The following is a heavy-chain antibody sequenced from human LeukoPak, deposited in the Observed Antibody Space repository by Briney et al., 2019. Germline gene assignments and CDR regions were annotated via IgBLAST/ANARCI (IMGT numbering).Heavy chain of an antibody. CDR2: ISSSGSTI. V-gene: IGHV3-48*03. D-gene: IGHD3-16*01. J-gene: IGHJ4*02. CDR1: GFTFSSFE. CDR3: ARAWGSGLFDY. Sequence: GGSLRLSCAASGFTFSSFEMNWVRHAPGKGLGWVSYISSSGSTIYYADSVKGRFTISRDNAKNSLYLQMNSLRAEDTAVYYCARAWGSGLFDYWGQGTLVTVSS.